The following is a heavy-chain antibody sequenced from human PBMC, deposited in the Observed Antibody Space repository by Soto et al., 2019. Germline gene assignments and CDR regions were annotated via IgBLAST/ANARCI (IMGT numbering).Heavy chain of an antibody. Sequence: PGKGLECTANVYYRGTTHSNPSLKSRLTISADTSKNQFSLKLSSVTAADTSVYFCARHFFFQAEDGIRDSLPVSAFLLNRSSDL. J-gene: IGHJ2*01. CDR2: VYYRGTT. V-gene: IGHV4-39*01. D-gene: IGHD3-9*01. CDR3: ARHFFFQAEDGIRDSLPVSAFLLNRSSDL.